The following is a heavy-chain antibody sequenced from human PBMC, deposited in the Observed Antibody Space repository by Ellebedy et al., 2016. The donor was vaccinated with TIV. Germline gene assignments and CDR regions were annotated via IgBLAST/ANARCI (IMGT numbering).Heavy chain of an antibody. CDR2: ISPVDSDT. Sequence: GESLKISXQASGYTFSIYWIAWVRQMPGKGLEWMGQISPVDSDTRYSPSFEGQVTISVDKSSNTAYLQWSRPKASDTAIYYCARQKAKGGAFDVWGQGTMVTFSA. CDR1: GYTFSIYW. CDR3: ARQKAKGGAFDV. J-gene: IGHJ3*01. V-gene: IGHV5-51*01. D-gene: IGHD6-25*01.